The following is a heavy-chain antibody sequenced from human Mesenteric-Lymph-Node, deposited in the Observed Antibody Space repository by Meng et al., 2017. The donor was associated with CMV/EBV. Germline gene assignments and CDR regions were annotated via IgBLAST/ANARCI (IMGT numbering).Heavy chain of an antibody. CDR2: IDANSGGT. V-gene: IGHV1-2*02. CDR1: GYTFTGYS. Sequence: ASVTVSCKASGYTFTGYSIYWVRQAPGQGLEWMGWIDANSGGTNYAQKFQGRVTMTRDTSISTSYMELSRLRSDDTAVYYCAREGAMVAATLGYWGQGTLVTVSS. CDR3: AREGAMVAATLGY. J-gene: IGHJ4*02. D-gene: IGHD2-15*01.